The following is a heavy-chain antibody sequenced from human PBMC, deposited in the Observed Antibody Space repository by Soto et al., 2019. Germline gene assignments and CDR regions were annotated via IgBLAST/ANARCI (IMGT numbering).Heavy chain of an antibody. V-gene: IGHV3-15*01. Sequence: EVQLVESGGGLVKPGGSLRLSCAASGFTFSNAWMSWVRQAPGKGLEWVGRIKSKTDGGTTDYAAPVKGRFTISRDDSKNTLYLQMNSLKTEDTAVYYCTTDPESVPAASGYYYMDVWGKGTTVTVSS. CDR1: GFTFSNAW. J-gene: IGHJ6*03. CDR3: TTDPESVPAASGYYYMDV. D-gene: IGHD2-2*01. CDR2: IKSKTDGGTT.